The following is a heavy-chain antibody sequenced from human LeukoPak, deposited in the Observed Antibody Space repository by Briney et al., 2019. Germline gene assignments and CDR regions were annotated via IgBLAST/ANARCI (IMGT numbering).Heavy chain of an antibody. V-gene: IGHV1-18*03. CDR3: ASGGEWLFATNYYGMDV. Sequence: ASVKVSCKASGYTFTSYGISWVRQAPGQGLEWMGWISAYNGNTNYAQKLQGRVTMTTDTSTSTAYMELRSLRSDDMAVYYCASGGEWLFATNYYGMDVWGQGTTVTVSS. J-gene: IGHJ6*02. D-gene: IGHD3-3*01. CDR2: ISAYNGNT. CDR1: GYTFTSYG.